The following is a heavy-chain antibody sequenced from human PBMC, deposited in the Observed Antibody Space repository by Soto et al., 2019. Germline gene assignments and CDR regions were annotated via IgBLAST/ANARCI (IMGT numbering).Heavy chain of an antibody. Sequence: ASVKVSCKASGYAFASYGIRWVRQAPGQGLEWMGWISAYNGNTNYAQKLQGRVTMTTDTSTSTAYMELRSLRSDDTAVYYCARALGELSLYDYWGQGTLLTVSS. CDR3: ARALGELSLYDY. V-gene: IGHV1-18*01. CDR1: GYAFASYG. D-gene: IGHD3-16*02. CDR2: ISAYNGNT. J-gene: IGHJ4*02.